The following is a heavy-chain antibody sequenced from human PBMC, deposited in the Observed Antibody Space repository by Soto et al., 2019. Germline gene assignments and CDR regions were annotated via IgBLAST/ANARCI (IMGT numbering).Heavy chain of an antibody. CDR2: INPNSGGT. CDR3: ARWGYRCSGGSCYGDYYYGMEV. Sequence: ASVKVSCKASGYTFTGYYMHWVRLAPGQGLEWMGWINPNSGGTNYAQKLQGRVTMTTDTSTSTAYMELRSLRSDDTAVYYCARWGYRCSGGSCYGDYYYGMEVWGQGTTVTVSS. J-gene: IGHJ6*02. V-gene: IGHV1-2*02. D-gene: IGHD2-15*01. CDR1: GYTFTGYY.